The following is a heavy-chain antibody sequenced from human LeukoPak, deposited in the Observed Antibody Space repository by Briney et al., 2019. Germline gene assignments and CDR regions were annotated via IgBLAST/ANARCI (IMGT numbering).Heavy chain of an antibody. D-gene: IGHD1-26*01. Sequence: GGSLRLSCAASGFTFSSYGMHWVRQAPGKGLEWVAVISNDEINKYYGDSVKGRFTISRDNSKNTLYLQMNSLRPEDTAVYYCAREYIASYAIDYWGQGTLVTVSS. CDR2: ISNDEINK. J-gene: IGHJ4*02. CDR3: AREYIASYAIDY. V-gene: IGHV3-30*03. CDR1: GFTFSSYG.